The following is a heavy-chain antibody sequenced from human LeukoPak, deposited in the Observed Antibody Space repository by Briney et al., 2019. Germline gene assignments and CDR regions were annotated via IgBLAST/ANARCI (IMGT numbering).Heavy chain of an antibody. D-gene: IGHD4-17*01. Sequence: GASVKVSCKASGYTFTNYGISWVRQAPGRGLEWMGWISAYNGNTNYAQKFQGRVTMTTDTSTSTAYMELRSLRSDDTAVYYCARDRDYGDYNTQDLFVYWGQGTLVTVSS. CDR2: ISAYNGNT. CDR1: GYTFTNYG. V-gene: IGHV1-18*01. CDR3: ARDRDYGDYNTQDLFVY. J-gene: IGHJ4*02.